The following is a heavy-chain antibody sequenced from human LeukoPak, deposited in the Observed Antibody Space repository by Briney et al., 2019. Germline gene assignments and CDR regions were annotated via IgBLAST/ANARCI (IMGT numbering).Heavy chain of an antibody. J-gene: IGHJ4*02. Sequence: SETLSLTCTVSGGSISSYYWSWIRQPPGKGLEWIGYIYYSGSTNYNPSPKSRVTISVDTSKNQFSLKLSSVTAADTAVYYCARHSSYSSGWPQFDYWGQGTLVTVSS. CDR1: GGSISSYY. CDR2: IYYSGST. V-gene: IGHV4-59*08. D-gene: IGHD6-19*01. CDR3: ARHSSYSSGWPQFDY.